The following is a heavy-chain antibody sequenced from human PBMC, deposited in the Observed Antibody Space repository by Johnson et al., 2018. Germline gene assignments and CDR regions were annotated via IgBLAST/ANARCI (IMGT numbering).Heavy chain of an antibody. CDR2: IKNNTDGGTT. CDR1: GFTFSGSA. CDR3: STTWDYAEEAVDI. D-gene: IGHD4-17*01. Sequence: VQLQESGGGLVQPGGSLKLSCAASGFTFSGSAMHWVRQASGKGLEWVGRIKNNTDGGTTDYAEPVKGRFTISRDESKNKLFLHMNSLKTEDTAVYYCSTTWDYAEEAVDIWGQGTMVTVSS. J-gene: IGHJ3*02. V-gene: IGHV3-15*01.